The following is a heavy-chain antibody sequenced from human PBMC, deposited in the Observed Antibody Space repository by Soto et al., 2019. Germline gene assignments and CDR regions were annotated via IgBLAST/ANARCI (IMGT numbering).Heavy chain of an antibody. D-gene: IGHD1-1*01. CDR2: IYATGTT. V-gene: IGHV4-4*07. Sequence: PSETLSLPCTVPGASISGFYWSWIRKSAGKGLEWIGRIYATGTTDYNPSLKSRVMMSVDTSKKQFCLKMRSVTAADTAVYYCVRDGTKTLRDWFDPWGQGISVTVSS. CDR3: VRDGTKTLRDWFDP. J-gene: IGHJ5*02. CDR1: GASISGFY.